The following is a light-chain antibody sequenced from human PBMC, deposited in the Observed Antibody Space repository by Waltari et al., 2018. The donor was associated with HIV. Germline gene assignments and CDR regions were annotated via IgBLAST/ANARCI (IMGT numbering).Light chain of an antibody. CDR2: GNN. J-gene: IGLJ2*01. CDR3: QSYDSSLTGSV. V-gene: IGLV1-40*01. Sequence: QSVLTQPPSVSGAPGQRVTISCTGSSSNIGAGYDVHWYQQVPGTAPKLRIYGNNKRPSGVPDRFSASKSGASPSLAITGLQAEDGADYYCQSYDSSLTGSVFGGGTKLTVL. CDR1: SSNIGAGYD.